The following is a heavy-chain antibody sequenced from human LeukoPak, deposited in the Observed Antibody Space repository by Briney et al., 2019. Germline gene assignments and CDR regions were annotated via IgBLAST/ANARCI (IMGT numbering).Heavy chain of an antibody. CDR1: GYTFTGYY. CDR3: ANGLGYYDSSGYLAY. J-gene: IGHJ4*02. D-gene: IGHD3-22*01. CDR2: INPNSGGT. V-gene: IGHV1-2*02. Sequence: ASVKVSFKASGYTFTGYYMHWVRQAPGQGLEWMGWINPNSGGTNYAQKFQGRVTMTRDTSISTAYMGLSRLRSDDTAVYYCANGLGYYDSSGYLAYWGQGTLVTVSS.